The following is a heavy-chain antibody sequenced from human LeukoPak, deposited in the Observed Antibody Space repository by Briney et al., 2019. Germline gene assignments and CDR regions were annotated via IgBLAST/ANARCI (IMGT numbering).Heavy chain of an antibody. CDR2: ISSSSTI. CDR3: ARDRKLRYFDWSSVFDP. Sequence: GGSLRLSCAASGFTFSSSSMNWVRQAPGKGLEWVSYISSSSTIYYADSVKGRFTISRDNAKNSLYLQMNSLRDEDTAVYYCARDRKLRYFDWSSVFDPWGQGTLVTVSS. D-gene: IGHD3-9*01. CDR1: GFTFSSSS. V-gene: IGHV3-48*02. J-gene: IGHJ5*02.